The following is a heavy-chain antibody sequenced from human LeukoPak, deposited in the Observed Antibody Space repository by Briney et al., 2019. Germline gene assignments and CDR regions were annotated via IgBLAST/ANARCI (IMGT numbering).Heavy chain of an antibody. CDR2: INPNSGGT. J-gene: IGHJ4*02. CDR1: GYTFTGYY. D-gene: IGHD2-15*01. CDR3: ARAPRFGYCSGGSCYG. Sequence: ASVKVSCKASGYTFTGYYMHWVRQAPGQGLEWMGRINPNSGGTNHAQKFQGRVTMTRDTSISTAYMELSRLRSDDTAVYYCARAPRFGYCSGGSCYGWGQGTLVTVSS. V-gene: IGHV1-2*06.